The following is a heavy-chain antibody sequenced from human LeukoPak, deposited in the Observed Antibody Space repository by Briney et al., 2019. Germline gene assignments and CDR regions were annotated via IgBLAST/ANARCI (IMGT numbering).Heavy chain of an antibody. CDR2: IYYSGST. Sequence: SETLSLTCTVSGGSISSSTYHWGWIRQPPGKGLERIGSIYYSGSTYYNPSLKSRVTRSVDTSKNQFSLKMSSVTAADTGVYYCAANYYGSGSYSYGFDYWGQGTLVTVSS. CDR1: GGSISSSTYH. V-gene: IGHV4-39*01. D-gene: IGHD3-10*01. J-gene: IGHJ4*02. CDR3: AANYYGSGSYSYGFDY.